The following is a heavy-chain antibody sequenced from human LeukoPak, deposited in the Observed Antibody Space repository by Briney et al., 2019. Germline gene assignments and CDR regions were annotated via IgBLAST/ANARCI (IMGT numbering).Heavy chain of an antibody. CDR2: INHSGST. D-gene: IGHD3-22*01. CDR3: ARETYYYDSSGYKPRGPFDY. J-gene: IGHJ4*02. V-gene: IGHV4-34*01. CDR1: GGSFSGYY. Sequence: PSETLSLTCAVYGGSFSGYYWSWIRQPPGKGLEWIGEINHSGSTNYNPSLKSRVTISVDTSKNQFSLKLSSVTAADTAVYYCARETYYYDSSGYKPRGPFDYWGQGTLVTVSS.